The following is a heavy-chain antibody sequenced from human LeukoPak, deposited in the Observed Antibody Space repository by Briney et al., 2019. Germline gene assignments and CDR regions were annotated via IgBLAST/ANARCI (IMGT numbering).Heavy chain of an antibody. CDR2: IIPILGMA. V-gene: IGHV1-69*04. CDR3: ARHGPLDY. J-gene: IGHJ4*02. Sequence: SSVKVSCKASGGTFSSYAISWVRQAPGQGLEWMVRIIPILGMANYAQKFQGRVTITANKATSTAYMELSSLRSEDTAEYYCARHGPLDYWGQGTLVTVSS. CDR1: GGTFSSYA.